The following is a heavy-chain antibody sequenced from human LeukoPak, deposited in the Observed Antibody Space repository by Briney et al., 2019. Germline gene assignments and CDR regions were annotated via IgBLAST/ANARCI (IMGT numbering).Heavy chain of an antibody. CDR2: INPNSGGT. CDR3: ARDSAEGDRGSYCGGDCQTPDYYMEV. D-gene: IGHD2-21*02. CDR1: GYTFTGYY. V-gene: IGHV1-2*02. Sequence: ASVKVSCKASGYTFTGYYMHWVRQAPGQGLEWMGWINPNSGGTNYAQKFQGRVTMTRDTSISTAYMELSRLRSDDTAVYYCARDSAEGDRGSYCGGDCQTPDYYMEVWGKGTTVTVSS. J-gene: IGHJ6*03.